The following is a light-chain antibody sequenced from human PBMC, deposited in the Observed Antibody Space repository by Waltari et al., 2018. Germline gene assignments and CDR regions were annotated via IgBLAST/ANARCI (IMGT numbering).Light chain of an antibody. V-gene: IGLV1-51*02. CDR1: NSIIGNHY. J-gene: IGLJ2*01. Sequence: SVSAPPPTVSSAPGATGTTSSSGSNSIIGNHYVSRYQQRPGTAPKPLIYENNKRPSGIPDRFSGSKSGTSATLDITGLQTGDEADYYCGTWDNSLTVGIFGGGTKLTVL. CDR2: ENN. CDR3: GTWDNSLTVGI.